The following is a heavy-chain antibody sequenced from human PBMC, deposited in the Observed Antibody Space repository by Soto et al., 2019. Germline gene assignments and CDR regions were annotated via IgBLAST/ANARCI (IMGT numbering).Heavy chain of an antibody. J-gene: IGHJ6*02. CDR3: ARHVLRFLESNIPYHGMDV. Sequence: SVKVSCKASGYTFTSYGISWVRQAPGQGLEWMGWIIANFGTTNYAQKFQGRVTITADESTSTAYMELSSLRSEDTAVYYCARHVLRFLESNIPYHGMDVWGQGTTVTVSS. CDR2: IIANFGTT. V-gene: IGHV1-69*13. CDR1: GYTFTSYG. D-gene: IGHD3-3*01.